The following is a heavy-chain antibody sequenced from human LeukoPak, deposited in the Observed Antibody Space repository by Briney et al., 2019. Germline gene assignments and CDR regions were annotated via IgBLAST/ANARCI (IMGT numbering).Heavy chain of an antibody. Sequence: GASVKVSCKVSGYTLTELSMHWVRQAPGKGLEWMGGFDPEDGETIYAQKFQGRVTMTEDTSTDTAYMELSSLRSEDTAVYYCATDLFQSSSGWFAFDYWGQGTLVTVSS. CDR2: FDPEDGET. D-gene: IGHD6-19*01. CDR3: ATDLFQSSSGWFAFDY. V-gene: IGHV1-24*01. CDR1: GYTLTELS. J-gene: IGHJ4*02.